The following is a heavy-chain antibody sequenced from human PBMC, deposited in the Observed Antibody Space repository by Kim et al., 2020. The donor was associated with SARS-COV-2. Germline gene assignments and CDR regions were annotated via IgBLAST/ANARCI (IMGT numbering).Heavy chain of an antibody. J-gene: IGHJ5*02. Sequence: SETLSLTCTVSGGSISYNYWSWIRKPAGRGLEWIGRIYARGSGSTNYNPSLQSRVTISMDTSRNQFSLKLTSVTAADTAVYYCARDHVWFGELLVPFDP. CDR1: GGSISYNY. D-gene: IGHD3-10*01. V-gene: IGHV4-4*07. CDR2: IYARGSGST. CDR3: ARDHVWFGELLVPFDP.